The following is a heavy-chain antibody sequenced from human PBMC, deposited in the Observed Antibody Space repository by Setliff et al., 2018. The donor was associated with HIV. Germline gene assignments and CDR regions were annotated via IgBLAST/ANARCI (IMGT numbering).Heavy chain of an antibody. CDR1: GFTFSNYA. CDR3: AREERYYDGKGALDY. D-gene: IGHD3-22*01. Sequence: GGSLRLSCSGSGFTFSNYAMHWVRQASGKGLEYVSAISNYGGSTYYADSLKGRVTMTRDTSITTAYMELSSLISDDTAVYYCAREERYYDGKGALDYWGQGMLVTVSS. CDR2: ISNYGGST. V-gene: IGHV3-64*04. J-gene: IGHJ4*02.